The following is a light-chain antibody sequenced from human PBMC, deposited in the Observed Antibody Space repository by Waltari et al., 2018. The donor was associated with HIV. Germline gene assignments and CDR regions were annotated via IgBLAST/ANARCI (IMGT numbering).Light chain of an antibody. V-gene: IGKV1-39*01. CDR3: QQSYTSPT. Sequence: DIQMTQSPSSLSASIGDRVTIACRASQNINTYLNWYQQKPGKAPRALISTATTLHSGVPSRFSGCGSGTDFTLTITDLQPEDFATYFCQQSYTSPTFGPGTTVDLK. CDR1: QNINTY. J-gene: IGKJ3*01. CDR2: TAT.